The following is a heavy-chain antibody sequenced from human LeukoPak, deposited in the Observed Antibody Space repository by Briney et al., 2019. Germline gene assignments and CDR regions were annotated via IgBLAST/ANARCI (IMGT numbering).Heavy chain of an antibody. CDR1: GGSFSGYY. CDR2: ITHNGRT. CDR3: ARGDVAARLAN. Sequence: SETLSLTCAFYGGSFSGYYWSWIRQPQGEGLEWIGEITHNGRTNYNPSLKSRVTIAGDTSNNQFSLKLSSVTDADTAVYYCARGDVAARLANWGQGTLITVSS. D-gene: IGHD6-6*01. J-gene: IGHJ4*02. V-gene: IGHV4-34*01.